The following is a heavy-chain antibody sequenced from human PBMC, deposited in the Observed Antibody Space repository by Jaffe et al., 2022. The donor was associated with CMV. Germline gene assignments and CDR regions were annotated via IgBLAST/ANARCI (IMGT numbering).Heavy chain of an antibody. CDR2: IYYVGRT. J-gene: IGHJ5*02. V-gene: IGHV4-39*02. Sequence: QLQLQESGPGLVKPSETLSLTCTVSGDSITSSSYYWGWIRQPPGKGLEWIGTIYYVGRTSYNPSLKSRVTISVDTSKNHFSLRLSSVTAADTAVYYCARLSPNLMTGMTGWFDPWGQGTLVTVSS. CDR1: GDSITSSSYY. D-gene: IGHD1-1*01. CDR3: ARLSPNLMTGMTGWFDP.